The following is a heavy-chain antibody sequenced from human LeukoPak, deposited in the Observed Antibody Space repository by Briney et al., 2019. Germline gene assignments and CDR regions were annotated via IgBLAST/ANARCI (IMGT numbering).Heavy chain of an antibody. CDR3: ARDPPSFQH. CDR2: ISSSTSYI. CDR1: GFTFSSYS. J-gene: IGHJ1*01. V-gene: IGHV3-21*01. Sequence: GGSLRLSCAASGFTFSSYSMNWIRQAPGKGLEWVSSISSSTSYIYYADSVKGRFTISKDNAKNSLYLQMNNLRTEDTALYYCARDPPSFQHWGQGTLVTVSS.